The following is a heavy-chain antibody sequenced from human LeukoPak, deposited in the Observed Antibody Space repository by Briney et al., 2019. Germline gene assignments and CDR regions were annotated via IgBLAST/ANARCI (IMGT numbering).Heavy chain of an antibody. Sequence: PSETLSLTCTVSTGSISGYYWSWIRQPPGKGLEWIGYIYYSGSTNYNPSLKSRVTISVDTSKNQFSLKLSSVTAADTAVYYCARGPWYSSGPEYFQHWGQAPWSPSPQ. D-gene: IGHD6-19*01. CDR3: ARGPWYSSGPEYFQH. V-gene: IGHV4-59*01. CDR2: IYYSGST. J-gene: IGHJ1*01. CDR1: TGSISGYY.